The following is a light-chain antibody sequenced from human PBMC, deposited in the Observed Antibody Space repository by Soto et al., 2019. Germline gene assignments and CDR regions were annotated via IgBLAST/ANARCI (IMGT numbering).Light chain of an antibody. J-gene: IGKJ1*01. V-gene: IGKV1-5*03. CDR3: QQYNSYWT. CDR2: KAS. Sequence: DIQMTQSPSTLSGSVGDRVTITCRASQTISSWLAWYQQKPGKAPKLLIYKASTLKSGVPSRFSGSGSGTEFTLTISSLQPEDFATYYCQQYNSYWTFGQGTNVDI. CDR1: QTISSW.